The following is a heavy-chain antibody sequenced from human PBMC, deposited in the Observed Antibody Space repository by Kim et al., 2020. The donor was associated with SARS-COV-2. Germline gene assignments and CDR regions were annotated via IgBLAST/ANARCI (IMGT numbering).Heavy chain of an antibody. J-gene: IGHJ4*02. CDR2: IYYSGST. CDR3: ASMYSSSWYGTYLDY. CDR1: GGSISSSSYY. V-gene: IGHV4-39*01. Sequence: SETLSLTCTVSGGSISSSSYYWGWIRQPPRKGLEWIGSIYYSGSTYYNPSLKSRVTISVDTSKNQFSLKLSSVTAADTAVFYCASMYSSSWYGTYLDYWGQATLVTVSS. D-gene: IGHD6-13*01.